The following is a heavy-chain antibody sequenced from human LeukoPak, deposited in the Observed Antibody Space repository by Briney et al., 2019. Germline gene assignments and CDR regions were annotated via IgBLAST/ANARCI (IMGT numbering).Heavy chain of an antibody. CDR1: GGSISSYY. CDR2: IYYSGST. D-gene: IGHD3-9*01. CDR3: ARGSIKTFDY. Sequence: PSETLSLTCTVSGGSISSYYWSWIRRPPGKGLEWIGYIYYSGSTNYNPSLKSRVTISVDTSKNQFSLKLSSVTAADTAVYYCARGSIKTFDYWGQGTLVTVSS. J-gene: IGHJ4*02. V-gene: IGHV4-59*01.